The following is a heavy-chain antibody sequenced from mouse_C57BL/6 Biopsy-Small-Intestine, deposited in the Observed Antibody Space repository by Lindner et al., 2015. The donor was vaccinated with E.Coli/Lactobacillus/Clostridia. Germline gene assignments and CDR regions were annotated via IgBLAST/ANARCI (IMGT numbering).Heavy chain of an antibody. V-gene: IGHV14-2*01. CDR3: AREGDYDYDVLDY. CDR1: GFNIKDFY. D-gene: IGHD2-4*01. CDR2: IDPEDGET. Sequence: VQLQESGAELVKPGASVKLSCTTSGFNIKDFYMHWVKQRTEQGLEWIGRIDPEDGETKYAPKFQGKATITADTSSNIAYLQLSSLTSEDTAVYYCAREGDYDYDVLDYWGQGTALTVSS. J-gene: IGHJ2*01.